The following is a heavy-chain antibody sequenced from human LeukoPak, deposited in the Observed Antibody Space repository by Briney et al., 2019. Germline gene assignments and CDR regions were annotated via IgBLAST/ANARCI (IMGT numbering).Heavy chain of an antibody. J-gene: IGHJ5*02. CDR2: IIPIFGTA. V-gene: IGHV1-69*13. CDR3: ARAPYSSGWYGGWFDP. D-gene: IGHD6-19*01. CDR1: GGTFSSYA. Sequence: ASVKVSCKASGGTFSSYAISWVRQAPEQGLEWMGGIIPIFGTANYAQKFQGRVTITADESTSTAYMELSSLRSEDTAVYYCARAPYSSGWYGGWFDPWGQGTLVTVSS.